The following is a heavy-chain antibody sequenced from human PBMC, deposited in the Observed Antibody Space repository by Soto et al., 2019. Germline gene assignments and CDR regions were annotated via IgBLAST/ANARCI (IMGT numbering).Heavy chain of an antibody. V-gene: IGHV4-59*01. Sequence: SETLSLTCTVSGGSISSYYWSWIRQPPGKGLEWIGYIYYSGSTNYNPSLKSRVTISVDTSKNQFSLKLSSVTAADTAVYYCALRRLRDSMDFDYWGQGTLVTVSS. D-gene: IGHD3-22*01. J-gene: IGHJ4*02. CDR1: GGSISSYY. CDR3: ALRRLRDSMDFDY. CDR2: IYYSGST.